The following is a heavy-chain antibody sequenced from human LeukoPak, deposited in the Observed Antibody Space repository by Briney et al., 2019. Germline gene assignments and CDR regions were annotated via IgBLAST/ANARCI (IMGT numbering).Heavy chain of an antibody. CDR3: ARVSGPHQLPIDY. J-gene: IGHJ4*02. D-gene: IGHD2-2*01. CDR1: GSTFTIYS. CDR2: ISAYNCNR. V-gene: IGHV1-18*01. Sequence: ASVKVSCKASGSTFTIYSISWVRQAPGQALERMGWISAYNCNRKYAQKLQGRVTMTTDTSTSTAYMELRSLRSDDTAVYYCARVSGPHQLPIDYWGQGTLVTVSS.